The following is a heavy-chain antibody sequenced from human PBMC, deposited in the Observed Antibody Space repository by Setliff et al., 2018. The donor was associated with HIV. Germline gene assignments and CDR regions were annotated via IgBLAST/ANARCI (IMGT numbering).Heavy chain of an antibody. V-gene: IGHV1-46*01. Sequence: ASVTVSCKASGYNFITYYIHWVRQAPGQGLEWMGLINPRSGSTNYAQKFQDRVTMTSDTSTRTVYMELSSLRSDDTAVYYCAKVMSITMVRGALGNWGQGTLVTVSS. CDR3: AKVMSITMVRGALGN. D-gene: IGHD3-10*01. CDR1: GYNFITYY. CDR2: INPRSGST. J-gene: IGHJ4*02.